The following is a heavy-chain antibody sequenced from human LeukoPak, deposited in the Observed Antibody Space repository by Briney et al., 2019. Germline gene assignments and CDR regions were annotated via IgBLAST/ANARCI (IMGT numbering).Heavy chain of an antibody. Sequence: ASVKVSCKASGYTFTGYYMHWVRQAPGQGLEWMGWINPNSGGTNYAQKFQGRVTMTRDTSISTAYMELSRLRSDDTAVYYCARVYQLPGRWFDPWGQGTLVTVSS. D-gene: IGHD2-2*01. CDR1: GYTFTGYY. V-gene: IGHV1-2*02. CDR2: INPNSGGT. J-gene: IGHJ5*02. CDR3: ARVYQLPGRWFDP.